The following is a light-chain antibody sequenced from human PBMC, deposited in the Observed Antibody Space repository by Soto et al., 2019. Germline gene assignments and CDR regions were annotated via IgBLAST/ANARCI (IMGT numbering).Light chain of an antibody. CDR2: EAS. Sequence: DIQMTQSPSTLSASVGDRVTITCRASQSVHRWLAWYQQRPGKAPKALIYEASNLESGVPSRFSGSGSGTDFTLTITSLQPDDIATYYCQQYTTLVTFGQGTMVEMK. V-gene: IGKV1-5*03. CDR1: QSVHRW. CDR3: QQYTTLVT. J-gene: IGKJ1*01.